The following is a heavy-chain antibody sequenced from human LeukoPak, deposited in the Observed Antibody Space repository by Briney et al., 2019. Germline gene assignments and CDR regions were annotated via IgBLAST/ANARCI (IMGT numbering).Heavy chain of an antibody. CDR1: GYTFTSYY. CDR2: INPSGGST. Sequence: ASVKVSCKASGYTFTSYYMHWVRQAPAQGLEWMGIINPSGGSTSYAQKFQGRVTMTRDTSTSTVYMELSSLRSEDTAVYYCARDIGSSSWTDYYYYGMDVWGQGTTVTVSS. D-gene: IGHD6-13*01. J-gene: IGHJ6*02. V-gene: IGHV1-46*01. CDR3: ARDIGSSSWTDYYYYGMDV.